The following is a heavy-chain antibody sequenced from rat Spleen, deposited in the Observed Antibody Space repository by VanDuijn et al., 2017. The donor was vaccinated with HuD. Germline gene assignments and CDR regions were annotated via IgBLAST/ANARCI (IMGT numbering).Heavy chain of an antibody. CDR3: TRLGITLGAGHWFAY. Sequence: EVQLVESGGGLVQPGRSLKLSCAASGFTFSNFAMAWVRQAPKKGLEWVATIIYDGSRTYYRDSVKGRFTISRDNAKSSLHLQMDSLRSEDTATYYCTRLGITLGAGHWFAYWGQGTLVTVSS. CDR2: IIYDGSRT. D-gene: IGHD1-2*01. V-gene: IGHV5-7*01. CDR1: GFTFSNFA. J-gene: IGHJ3*01.